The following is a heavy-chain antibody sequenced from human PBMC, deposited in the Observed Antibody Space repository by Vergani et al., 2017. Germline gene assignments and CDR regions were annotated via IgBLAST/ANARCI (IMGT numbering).Heavy chain of an antibody. CDR2: IYHSGST. Sequence: QVQLQESGPGLVKPSGTLSLTCAVSGGSISSSNWWSWVRQPPGKGLEWIGEIYHSGSTNYNPSLKSRVTISVDKSKNQFSLRLSSVTAADTAVYYCARFLTGTTIYYYYGMDVWGQGTTVTVSS. CDR1: GGSISSSNW. V-gene: IGHV4-4*02. J-gene: IGHJ6*02. D-gene: IGHD1-20*01. CDR3: ARFLTGTTIYYYYGMDV.